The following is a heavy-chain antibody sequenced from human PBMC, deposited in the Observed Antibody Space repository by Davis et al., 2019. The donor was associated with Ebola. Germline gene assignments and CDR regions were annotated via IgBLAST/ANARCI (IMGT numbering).Heavy chain of an antibody. CDR2: TYYRGST. V-gene: IGHV4-61*01. D-gene: IGHD2/OR15-2a*01. J-gene: IGHJ5*02. CDR3: ARVHEYTDYFHFDP. CDR1: GASAINDRFH. Sequence: MPSDTLSPTCRAPGASAINDRFHWTWIRQSPGTGLEWIGYTYYRGSTNYNPSLRNRVTISVDSSKNLFSLILTSVTAADTAVYYCARVHEYTDYFHFDPWGQGILVTVSS.